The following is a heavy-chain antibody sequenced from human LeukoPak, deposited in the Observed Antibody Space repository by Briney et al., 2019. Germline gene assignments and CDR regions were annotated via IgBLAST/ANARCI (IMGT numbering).Heavy chain of an antibody. CDR2: ISYDGSNK. CDR1: GFTFSSYG. D-gene: IGHD3-3*01. V-gene: IGHV3-30*03. Sequence: GGSLRLSCAASGFTFSSYGMHWVRQAPGKGLEWVAVISYDGSNKYYADSVKGRFTISRDNSKNTLYLQMNSLRAEDTAVYYCARVGMYYDFWSGYPYYYGMDVWGQGTTVTVSS. CDR3: ARVGMYYDFWSGYPYYYGMDV. J-gene: IGHJ6*02.